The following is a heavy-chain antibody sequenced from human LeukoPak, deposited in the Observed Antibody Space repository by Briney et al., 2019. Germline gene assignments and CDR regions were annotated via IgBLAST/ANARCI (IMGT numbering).Heavy chain of an antibody. Sequence: ASVKVSCKASGYTFTSYYMHWVRQAPGQGLEWMGIINPSGGSTSYAQKFQGRVTMTRDTSTSTVYMELSSLRSEDTAVYYCARDPGGMIRPVQLWFDPWGREPWSPSPQ. CDR2: INPSGGST. J-gene: IGHJ5*02. CDR1: GYTFTSYY. CDR3: ARDPGGMIRPVQLWFDP. V-gene: IGHV1-46*01. D-gene: IGHD5-24*01.